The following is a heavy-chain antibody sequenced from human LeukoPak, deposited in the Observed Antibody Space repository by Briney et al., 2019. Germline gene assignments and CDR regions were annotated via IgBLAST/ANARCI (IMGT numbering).Heavy chain of an antibody. Sequence: TSETLSLTCTVSGGSISSYYWSWIRQPPGKGLEWIGYIYYSGSTNYNPSLKSRVTISVDTSKNQFSLKLSSVTAADTAVYYCARYIVVVPAAIGAFDIWGQGTMVTVSS. D-gene: IGHD2-2*01. J-gene: IGHJ3*02. CDR3: ARYIVVVPAAIGAFDI. CDR1: GGSISSYY. V-gene: IGHV4-59*01. CDR2: IYYSGST.